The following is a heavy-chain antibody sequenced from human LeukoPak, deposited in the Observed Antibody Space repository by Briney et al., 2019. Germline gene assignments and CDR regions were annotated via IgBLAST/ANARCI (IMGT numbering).Heavy chain of an antibody. CDR3: ARDDSSSWTRYYYYYYMDV. V-gene: IGHV3-53*01. CDR1: GFTVSSNY. CDR2: IYSGGST. J-gene: IGHJ6*03. D-gene: IGHD6-13*01. Sequence: GGSLRLSCAASGFTVSSNYMSWVRQAPGKGLEWVSVIYSGGSTYYADSVKGRFTISRDNSKNTLYLQMNSLRAEDTAVYYCARDDSSSWTRYYYYYYMDVWGKGTTVTVSS.